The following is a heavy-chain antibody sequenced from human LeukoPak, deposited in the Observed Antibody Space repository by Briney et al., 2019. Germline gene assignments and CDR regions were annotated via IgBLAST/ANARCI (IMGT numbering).Heavy chain of an antibody. CDR2: ISYDGSNK. CDR3: ARDFKKGQLVHYYFDY. D-gene: IGHD6-6*01. V-gene: IGHV3-30*01. Sequence: GRSLRLSCAASGFTFSSYAMHWVRQAPAKGLEGVAVISYDGSNKYYADSVKGRFTISRDNSKNTLYLQMNSLRAEDTAVYYCARDFKKGQLVHYYFDYWGQGTLVTVSS. J-gene: IGHJ4*02. CDR1: GFTFSSYA.